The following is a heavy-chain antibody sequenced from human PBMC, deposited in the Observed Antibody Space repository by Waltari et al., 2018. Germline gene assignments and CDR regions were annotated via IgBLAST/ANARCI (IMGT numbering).Heavy chain of an antibody. CDR1: GFTFGDYA. J-gene: IGHJ4*02. CDR3: TRVSGCSSPPLDY. V-gene: IGHV3-49*04. D-gene: IGHD2-15*01. Sequence: EVQLVESGGGLVQPGRSLRLSCTASGFTFGDYAMSWVRQAPGKGLEWVGFIRSNSYGGTPDYDASVKGRFTISTDDSTSIASLQMNSLTTEDTAVYYCTRVSGCSSPPLDYWGQGTLVTFSS. CDR2: IRSNSYGGTP.